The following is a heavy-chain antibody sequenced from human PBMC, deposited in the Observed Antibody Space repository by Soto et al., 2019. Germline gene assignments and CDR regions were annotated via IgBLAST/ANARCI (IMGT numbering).Heavy chain of an antibody. D-gene: IGHD3-3*01. CDR3: AATSTLFGVRGRFDX. CDR1: GGSISRKNYY. Sequence: SETLSLTCTVSGGSISRKNYYWGWIRQPPGKGLEWIGSIYDSANIYDNPSLKSRVSISVDTSKNQFSLKLSSVTASDTAVYYCAATSTLFGVRGRFDXWGQGTVVTV. V-gene: IGHV4-39*01. J-gene: IGHJ5*02. CDR2: IYDSANI.